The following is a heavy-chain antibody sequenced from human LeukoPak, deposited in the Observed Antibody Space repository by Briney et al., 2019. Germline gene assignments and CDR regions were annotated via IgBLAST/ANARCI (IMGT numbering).Heavy chain of an antibody. V-gene: IGHV4-34*01. CDR2: INHSGSA. Sequence: SETLSLTCAVYGGSFSGYYWSWIRQPPGKGLEWIGEINHSGSANYNPSLKSRVTISVDASKNQFSLKLSSVTAADTAVYYCARRHGGFWSGYYPKPEYFDYWGQGTLVTVSS. CDR1: GGSFSGYY. D-gene: IGHD3-3*01. J-gene: IGHJ4*02. CDR3: ARRHGGFWSGYYPKPEYFDY.